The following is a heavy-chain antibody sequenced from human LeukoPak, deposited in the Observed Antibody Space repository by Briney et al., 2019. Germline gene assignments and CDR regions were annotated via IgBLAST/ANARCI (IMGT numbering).Heavy chain of an antibody. J-gene: IGHJ4*02. D-gene: IGHD3-22*01. Sequence: PSQTLSLTCAVSGGSISSGGYYWSWIRQPPGKGLEWIGYIYHSGSTYYNPSLKSRVTISVDRSKNQFSLKLSSVTAADTAVYYCARANYYDSSGLRFDYWGQGTLVTVSS. CDR2: IYHSGST. CDR1: GGSISSGGYY. CDR3: ARANYYDSSGLRFDY. V-gene: IGHV4-30-2*01.